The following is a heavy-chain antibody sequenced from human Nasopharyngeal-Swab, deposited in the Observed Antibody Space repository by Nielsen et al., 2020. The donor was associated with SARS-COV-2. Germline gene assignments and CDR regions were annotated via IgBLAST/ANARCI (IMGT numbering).Heavy chain of an antibody. Sequence: VRQAPGQGLEWVSSISSSSYIYYADSVKGRFTISRDNAKNSLYLQMNSLRAEDTAVYYCARVVLDSSGYYYPVNAFDIWGQGTMVTVSS. V-gene: IGHV3-69-1*01. J-gene: IGHJ3*02. D-gene: IGHD3-22*01. CDR2: ISSSSYI. CDR3: ARVVLDSSGYYYPVNAFDI.